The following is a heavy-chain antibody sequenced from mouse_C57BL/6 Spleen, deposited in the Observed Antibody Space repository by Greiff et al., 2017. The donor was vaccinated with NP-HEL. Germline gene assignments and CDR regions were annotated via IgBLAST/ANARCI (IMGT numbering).Heavy chain of an antibody. CDR3: ASPYDDYDGAWFAY. CDR2: ISSGGSYT. J-gene: IGHJ3*01. V-gene: IGHV5-6*01. D-gene: IGHD2-4*01. CDR1: GFTFSSYG. Sequence: EVQGVESGGDLVKPGGSLKLSCAASGFTFSSYGMSWVRQTPDKRLEWVATISSGGSYTYYPDSVKGRFTISRDNAKNTLYLQMSSLKSEDTAMYYCASPYDDYDGAWFAYWGQGTLVTVSA.